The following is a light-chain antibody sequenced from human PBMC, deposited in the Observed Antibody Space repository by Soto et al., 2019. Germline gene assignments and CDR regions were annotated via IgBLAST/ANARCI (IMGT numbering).Light chain of an antibody. J-gene: IGLJ1*01. CDR1: SSNIGSQY. Sequence: QSVLTQPPSASGTPGQRVAISCSGSSSNIGSQYVYWYQQLPGTAPKVLIYRNNQRPSGVPDRFSVSKSGTSASLAISGLRSEDEADYYCAAWDDSLSGYVFGTGTKLTVL. CDR2: RNN. V-gene: IGLV1-47*01. CDR3: AAWDDSLSGYV.